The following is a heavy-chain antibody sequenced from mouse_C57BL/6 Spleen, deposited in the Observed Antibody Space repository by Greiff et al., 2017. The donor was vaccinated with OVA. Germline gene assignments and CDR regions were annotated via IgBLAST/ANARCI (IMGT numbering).Heavy chain of an antibody. CDR1: GYTFTDYN. D-gene: IGHD2-4*01. CDR2: INPNNGGT. V-gene: IGHV1-18*01. J-gene: IGHJ4*01. CDR3: ARWEDYDGSYYAMDY. Sequence: EVQVVESGPELVKPGASVKIPCKASGYTFTDYNMDWVKQSHGKSLEWIGDINPNNGGTIYNQKFKGKATLTVDKSSSTAYMELRSLTSEDTAVYYCARWEDYDGSYYAMDYWGQGTSVTVSS.